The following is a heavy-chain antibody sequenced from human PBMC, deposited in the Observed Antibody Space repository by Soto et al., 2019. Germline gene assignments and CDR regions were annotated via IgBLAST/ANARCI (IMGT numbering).Heavy chain of an antibody. V-gene: IGHV3-9*01. Sequence: GGSLRLSCAASGFTFDDYAMHWVRQAPGKGLEWVSGISWNSGSIGYADSVKGRFTISRDNAKNSLYLQMNSLRAEDTALYYCAKDKQELLIPYFFDYWGQGTLVTVSS. CDR1: GFTFDDYA. D-gene: IGHD1-26*01. CDR3: AKDKQELLIPYFFDY. CDR2: ISWNSGSI. J-gene: IGHJ4*02.